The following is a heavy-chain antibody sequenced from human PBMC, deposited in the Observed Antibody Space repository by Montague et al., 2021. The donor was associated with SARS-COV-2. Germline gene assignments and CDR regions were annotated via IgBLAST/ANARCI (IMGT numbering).Heavy chain of an antibody. CDR1: GGSISSYY. J-gene: IGHJ4*02. CDR3: ARAQNICFIANCVNYFDL. Sequence: SETLSLTCTVSGGSISSYYWTWIRQSPGKGLEWIGHIYYTGSTKYNPSLKTRVTLSLDTPKNHFSLRLNSVTAADTAVYYCARAQNICFIANCVNYFDLWGLGALVSVSS. CDR2: IYYTGST. V-gene: IGHV4-59*01. D-gene: IGHD1-1*01.